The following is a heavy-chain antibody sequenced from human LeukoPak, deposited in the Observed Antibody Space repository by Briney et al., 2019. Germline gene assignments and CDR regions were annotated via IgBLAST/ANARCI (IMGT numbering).Heavy chain of an antibody. D-gene: IGHD4-17*01. CDR3: ARPEGDDYGDYGGLDNWFDP. CDR2: IYYSGST. CDR1: GGSISSSSYY. V-gene: IGHV4-39*01. Sequence: SETLSLTCTVSGGSISSSSYYWGWIRQPPGKGREWIGSIYYSGSTYYNPSLKSRVTISVDTSKNQFSLKLSSVTAADTAVYYCARPEGDDYGDYGGLDNWFDPWGQGTLVTVSS. J-gene: IGHJ5*02.